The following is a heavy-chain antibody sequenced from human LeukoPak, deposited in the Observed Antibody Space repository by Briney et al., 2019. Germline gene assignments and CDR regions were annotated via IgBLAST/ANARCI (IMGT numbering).Heavy chain of an antibody. CDR2: IKEDGSET. CDR3: AGGSGWVTDS. CDR1: GFTFKKYW. V-gene: IGHV3-7*01. Sequence: PGESLRLSCAASGFTFKKYWMNWVRQVPGKGLECLANIKEDGSETYYADSVKGRFTISRDNAKNSLYLQMNSLRVEDTAVYFCAGGSGWVTDSWGQGTLVTVSA. D-gene: IGHD6-19*01. J-gene: IGHJ4*02.